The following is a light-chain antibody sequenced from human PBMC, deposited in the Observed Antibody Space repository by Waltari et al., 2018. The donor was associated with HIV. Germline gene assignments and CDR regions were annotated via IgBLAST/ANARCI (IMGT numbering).Light chain of an antibody. J-gene: IGLJ2*01. Sequence: QSALTQPASVSGSPGQSITISCTGTSSDVGTYNLVSWYQQHPGKAPKLIIYEVSERPSGVSIRFSGSKSGNTASLTISGLQAEDEADYYCCSYAGSSNVVFGGGTKLTVL. CDR2: EVS. CDR3: CSYAGSSNVV. CDR1: SSDVGTYNL. V-gene: IGLV2-23*02.